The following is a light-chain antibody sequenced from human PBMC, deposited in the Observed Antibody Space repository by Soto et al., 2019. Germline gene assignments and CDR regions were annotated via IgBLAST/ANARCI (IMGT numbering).Light chain of an antibody. CDR2: DAS. Sequence: EVVLTQSPGTLSLFPGERATLSCRASQSAYSSYLAWYQQKPGQAPRLLIYDASSRATGIPDRFSGSGSGTDFTLTISRLEPEDVAVYYCQQDGASPWTFGQGTKVEIK. V-gene: IGKV3-20*01. CDR3: QQDGASPWT. J-gene: IGKJ1*01. CDR1: QSAYSSY.